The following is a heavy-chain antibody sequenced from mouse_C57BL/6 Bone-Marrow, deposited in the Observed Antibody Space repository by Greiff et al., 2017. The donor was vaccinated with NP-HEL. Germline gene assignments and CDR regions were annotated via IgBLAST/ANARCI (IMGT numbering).Heavy chain of an antibody. Sequence: QVQLQQSGAELARPGASVKMSCKASGYTFTSYTMHWVKQRPGQGLEWIGYINPSSGYTKYNQKFKDKATLTADKSSSTAYMQLSSLTSEDSAVYCCARCYTYAMDYWGQGTSVTVSS. CDR2: INPSSGYT. J-gene: IGHJ4*01. CDR3: ARCYTYAMDY. CDR1: GYTFTSYT. V-gene: IGHV1-4*01. D-gene: IGHD2-12*01.